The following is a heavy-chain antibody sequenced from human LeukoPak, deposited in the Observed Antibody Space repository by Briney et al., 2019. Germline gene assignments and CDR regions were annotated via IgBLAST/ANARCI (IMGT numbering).Heavy chain of an antibody. D-gene: IGHD3-3*01. Sequence: SETLSLTCTVSGGSISSYYWSWIRQPPGKGLEWIGYIYYSGSTNYNPSLKSRVTISVDTSKNQFSLKLSSVTAADTAVYYCARHLQYYDFWSGYYTMEGGYFDYWGQGTLVTVSS. CDR2: IYYSGST. CDR3: ARHLQYYDFWSGYYTMEGGYFDY. J-gene: IGHJ4*02. V-gene: IGHV4-59*08. CDR1: GGSISSYY.